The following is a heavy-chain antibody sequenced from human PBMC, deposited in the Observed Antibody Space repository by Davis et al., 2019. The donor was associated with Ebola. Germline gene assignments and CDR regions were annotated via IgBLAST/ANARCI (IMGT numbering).Heavy chain of an antibody. V-gene: IGHV1-46*01. CDR3: TRSSLFSPCGY. D-gene: IGHD2-21*01. J-gene: IGHJ4*02. Sequence: ASVKVSCKASGYTFTNYYLNWVRQAPGQGLEWMGIINPGDGSTTFPQKFQGRVTVTSDTSTTTVYMELTSVTSEDTAMYYCTRSSLFSPCGYWGQGTLVTVSS. CDR2: INPGDGST. CDR1: GYTFTNYY.